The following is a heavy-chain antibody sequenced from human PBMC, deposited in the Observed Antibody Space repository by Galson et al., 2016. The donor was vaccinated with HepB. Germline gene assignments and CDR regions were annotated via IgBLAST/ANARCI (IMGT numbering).Heavy chain of an antibody. CDR1: GGTFNSYA. CDR3: ARDVGGEMGREIVENY. Sequence: SVKVSCKASGGTFNSYAISWVRQAPGQGLEWMGRIIAIIDAITYAPKFQGRVTITADKATSTVYMELNSLRSEGTATYYCARDVGGEMGREIVENYWGQGTRVIVSS. D-gene: IGHD2-15*01. V-gene: IGHV1-69*04. CDR2: IIAIIDAI. J-gene: IGHJ4*02.